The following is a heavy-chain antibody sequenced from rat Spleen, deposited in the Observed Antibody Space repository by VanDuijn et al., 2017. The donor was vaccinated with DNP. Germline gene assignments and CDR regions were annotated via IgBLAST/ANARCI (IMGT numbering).Heavy chain of an antibody. CDR3: VRPLVNFGSFPDN. D-gene: IGHD1-3*01. V-gene: IGHV5-25*01. CDR1: GFTFSNYY. Sequence: EVQLVGSGGGLVQPGRSLKLSCAASGFTFSNYYMAWVRQAPEKGLEWVAAISPSGSRTYYPDSVKGRFTISRDNAKSSLYLQMNSLKSEDTATYYCVRPLVNFGSFPDNCGQGVLVTVSS. J-gene: IGHJ2*01. CDR2: ISPSGSRT.